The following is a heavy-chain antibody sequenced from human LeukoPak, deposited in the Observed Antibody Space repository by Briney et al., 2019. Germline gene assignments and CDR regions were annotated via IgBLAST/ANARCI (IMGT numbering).Heavy chain of an antibody. CDR2: INPNSGGT. D-gene: IGHD4/OR15-4a*01. J-gene: IGHJ4*02. CDR3: ATTFDYGDFY. V-gene: IGHV1-2*06. CDR1: GYTFTGYY. Sequence: ASVKVSCKASGYTFTGYYIHWVRQAPGQGLEWMGRINPNSGGTNFAQRFQGRVTITRDTSITTSYMELTSLRSDDTAAYYCATTFDYGDFYWGQGTLVTVSS.